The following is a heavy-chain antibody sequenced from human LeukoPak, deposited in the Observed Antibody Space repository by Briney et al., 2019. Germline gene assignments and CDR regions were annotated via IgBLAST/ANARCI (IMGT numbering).Heavy chain of an antibody. D-gene: IGHD5-18*01. CDR1: GFTFTSYT. V-gene: IGHV3-48*02. Sequence: PGGSLRLSCAASGFTFTSYTMNWVSQAPGKELGWVSYTSSDGSIKYYADSVKGRFTVSRDNAKNSFYLQMNSLRDEDMAVYYCAAGCSKTRFDYWGQGTLVTVSS. J-gene: IGHJ4*02. CDR2: TSSDGSIK. CDR3: AAGCSKTRFDY.